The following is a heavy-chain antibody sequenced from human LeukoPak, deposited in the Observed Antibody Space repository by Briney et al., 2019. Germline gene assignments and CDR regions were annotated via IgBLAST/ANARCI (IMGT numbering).Heavy chain of an antibody. CDR1: GGPISDYY. CDR2: IHNNGNT. D-gene: IGHD2-8*01. Sequence: PSETLSLTCTVSGGPISDYYWSWIRQPPGKGLEWIAYIHNNGNTNSNPPLKSRVTISIDTSKNQFSLKLTSWAPAETAVYYCARHTVSRAGGDFDYWGQGTLVTVSS. V-gene: IGHV4-59*08. J-gene: IGHJ4*02. CDR3: ARHTVSRAGGDFDY.